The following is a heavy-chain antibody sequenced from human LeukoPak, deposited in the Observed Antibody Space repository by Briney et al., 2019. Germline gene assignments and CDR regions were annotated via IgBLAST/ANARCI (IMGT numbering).Heavy chain of an antibody. CDR3: ARSATTSWYRFDS. CDR2: IAGTGSYM. D-gene: IGHD1-14*01. J-gene: IGHJ4*02. CDR1: GFTFSSYY. V-gene: IGHV3-21*01. Sequence: GGSLRLSCAASGFTFSSYYMNWVRQAPGKGLEWVSSIAGTGSYMYYADSVKGQFTISRDNAKNSVYLQMNSPRGEDTAVYFCARSATTSWYRFDSWGQGTLVTVSS.